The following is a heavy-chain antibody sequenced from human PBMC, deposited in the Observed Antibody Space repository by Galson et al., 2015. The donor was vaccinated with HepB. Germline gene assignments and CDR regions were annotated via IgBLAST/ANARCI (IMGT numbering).Heavy chain of an antibody. V-gene: IGHV2-70*04. CDR3: ARGWYYFDY. Sequence: PALVKPTQTLTLTCTFSGFSLSTSGMRVSWIRQPPGKALEWLARIDWDDDKFYSTSLKTRLTISKDTSKNQVVLTMTNMDPVDTATYYCARGWYYFDYWGQGTLVTVSS. CDR1: GFSLSTSGMR. CDR2: IDWDDDK. D-gene: IGHD6-19*01. J-gene: IGHJ4*02.